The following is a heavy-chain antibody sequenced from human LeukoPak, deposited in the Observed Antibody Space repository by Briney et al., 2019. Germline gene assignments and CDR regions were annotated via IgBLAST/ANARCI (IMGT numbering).Heavy chain of an antibody. CDR1: GFAFSTYA. CDR3: AKSLTVTTRIHSIDP. D-gene: IGHD4-17*01. Sequence: GGSLRLSCAASGFAFSTYAMSWVRQAPGKGLEWVSSISGSGSNTYYADSVKGQFTISRDSSKSTLYLQMNSLRAEDTAVYYCAKSLTVTTRIHSIDPRGQGSLVTVSS. V-gene: IGHV3-23*01. CDR2: ISGSGSNT. J-gene: IGHJ4*02.